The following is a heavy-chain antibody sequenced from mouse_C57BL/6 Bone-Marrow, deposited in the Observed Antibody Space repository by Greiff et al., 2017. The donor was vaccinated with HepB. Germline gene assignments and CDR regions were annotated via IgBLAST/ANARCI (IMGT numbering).Heavy chain of an antibody. CDR2: IDPENGDT. CDR1: GFNIKDDY. J-gene: IGHJ1*03. CDR3: TTLYRDSFYCYFAV. D-gene: IGHD2-13*01. V-gene: IGHV14-4*01. Sequence: EVMLVESGAELVRPGASVKLSCTASGFNIKDDYMHWVKQRPEQGLEWIGWIDPENGDTEYASKFQGKATITADTSSNTAYLQLSSLTSEGTAVYYCTTLYRDSFYCYFAVWGTGTTATVSS.